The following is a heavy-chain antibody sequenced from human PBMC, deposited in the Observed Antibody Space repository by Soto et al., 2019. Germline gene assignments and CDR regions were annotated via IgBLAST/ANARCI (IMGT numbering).Heavy chain of an antibody. D-gene: IGHD5-12*01. CDR3: ARVKSGYDLDYYYYYMDV. CDR1: GYTFTSYG. J-gene: IGHJ6*03. CDR2: ISAYNGNT. Sequence: ASVKVSCKASGYTFTSYGISWVRQAPGQGLEWMGWISAYNGNTNYAQKLQGRVTMTTDTSTSTAYMELRSLRSDDTAVYYCARVKSGYDLDYYYYYMDVWGKGTTVTVS. V-gene: IGHV1-18*01.